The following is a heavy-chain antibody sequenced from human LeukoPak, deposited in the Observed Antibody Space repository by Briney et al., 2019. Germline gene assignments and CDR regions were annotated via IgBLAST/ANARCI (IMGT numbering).Heavy chain of an antibody. CDR1: GGSFSGYY. CDR2: INRSGST. Sequence: PSETLSLTCAVYGGSFSGYYWSWIRQPPGKGLEWIGEINRSGSTNYNPSLKSRVTISVDTSKNQFSLKLSSVTAADTAVYYCARGRLDAGSGSSYDYWGQGTLVTVSS. J-gene: IGHJ4*02. V-gene: IGHV4-34*01. CDR3: ARGRLDAGSGSSYDY. D-gene: IGHD3-10*01.